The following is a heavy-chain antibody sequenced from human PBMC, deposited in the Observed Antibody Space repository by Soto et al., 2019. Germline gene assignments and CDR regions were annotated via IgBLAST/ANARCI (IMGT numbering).Heavy chain of an antibody. J-gene: IGHJ4*02. CDR2: IYYSGST. D-gene: IGHD6-19*01. CDR3: ARVRSGWWYFDY. Sequence: SETLCLTCTVSGGSISSYYWSVIRQPPGKGLEWIGYIYYSGSTNYNPSLKSRATISVNTSKNQFSLKLTSVTAADTAVYYCARVRSGWWYFDYWGQGTLVTVSS. CDR1: GGSISSYY. V-gene: IGHV4-59*01.